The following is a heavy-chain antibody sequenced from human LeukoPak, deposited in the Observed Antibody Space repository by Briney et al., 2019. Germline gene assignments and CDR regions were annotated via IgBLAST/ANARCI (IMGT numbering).Heavy chain of an antibody. Sequence: SETLSLTCAVYGGSFSGYYWSWIRQPPGKGLEWIGEINHSGSTNYNPSLKSRVTISVDTSKNQFSLKLSSVTAADTAVYYCARQGPYYDYVWGSYRLYNWFDPWGQGTLVTVSS. CDR3: ARQGPYYDYVWGSYRLYNWFDP. CDR1: GGSFSGYY. J-gene: IGHJ5*02. V-gene: IGHV4-34*01. CDR2: INHSGST. D-gene: IGHD3-16*02.